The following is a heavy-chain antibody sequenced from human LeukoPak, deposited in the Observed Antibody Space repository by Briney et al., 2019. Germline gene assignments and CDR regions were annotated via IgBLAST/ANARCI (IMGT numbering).Heavy chain of an antibody. Sequence: GGSLRLSCAASGFSFNSYWMSWVRQAPGKGLEWVAVISYDGSNKYYADSVKGRFTISRDNSKNTLYLQMNSLRAEDTAVYYCARHAAGDYDDWFDPWGQGTLVTVSS. J-gene: IGHJ5*02. CDR3: ARHAAGDYDDWFDP. CDR1: GFSFNSYW. CDR2: ISYDGSNK. D-gene: IGHD4-17*01. V-gene: IGHV3-30-3*01.